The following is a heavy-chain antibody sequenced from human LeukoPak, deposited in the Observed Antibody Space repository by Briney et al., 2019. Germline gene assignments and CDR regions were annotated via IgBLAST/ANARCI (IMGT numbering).Heavy chain of an antibody. CDR1: GGSFSGYY. CDR2: INHSGST. CDR3: ARIHTAMALYYYYGMDV. Sequence: SETLSLTCAVYGGSFSGYYWSWIRQPPGKGLEWIGEINHSGSTNYNPSLKSRVTILVDTSKNQFSLKLSSVTAADTAVYYCARIHTAMALYYYYGMDVWGQGTTVTVSS. V-gene: IGHV4-34*01. J-gene: IGHJ6*02. D-gene: IGHD5-18*01.